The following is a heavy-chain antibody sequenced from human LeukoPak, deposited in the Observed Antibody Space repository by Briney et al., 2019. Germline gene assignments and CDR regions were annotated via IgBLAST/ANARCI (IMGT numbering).Heavy chain of an antibody. CDR3: ARVPLGGYMDV. Sequence: GGSLRLSCAASGFTFSSYSMNWVRQAPGKGLEWVSSISSSSSYIYYADSVKGRFTISRDNAKNSLYLRMNSLRAEDTAVYYCARVPLGGYMDVWGKGTTVTVSS. CDR2: ISSSSSYI. D-gene: IGHD3-16*01. V-gene: IGHV3-21*01. CDR1: GFTFSSYS. J-gene: IGHJ6*03.